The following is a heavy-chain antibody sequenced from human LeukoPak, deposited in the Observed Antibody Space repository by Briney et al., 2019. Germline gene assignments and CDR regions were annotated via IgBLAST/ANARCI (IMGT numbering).Heavy chain of an antibody. CDR3: AKGVYGDYGAEYFQH. CDR1: GFTFSSYS. D-gene: IGHD4-17*01. V-gene: IGHV3-30*18. Sequence: GGSLRLSCAASGFTFSSYSMNWVRQAPGKGLEWVAVISYDGSNKYYADSVKGRFTISRDNSKNTLYLQMNSLRAEDTAVYYCAKGVYGDYGAEYFQHWGQGTLVTVSS. CDR2: ISYDGSNK. J-gene: IGHJ1*01.